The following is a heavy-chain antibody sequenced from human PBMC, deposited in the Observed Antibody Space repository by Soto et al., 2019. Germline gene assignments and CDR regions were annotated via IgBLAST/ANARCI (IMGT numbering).Heavy chain of an antibody. D-gene: IGHD6-13*01. V-gene: IGHV1-24*01. J-gene: IGHJ5*02. CDR2: FDPEDGET. CDR1: GYTLTELS. CDR3: ATVPKSSSWVLEFDP. Sequence: ASVKVSCKVSGYTLTELSIHWVRQAPGKGLEWMGGFDPEDGETIYAQKFQGRVTMTEDTSTDTAYMELSSLRSEDTAVYYCATVPKSSSWVLEFDPWGQGTLGTVSS.